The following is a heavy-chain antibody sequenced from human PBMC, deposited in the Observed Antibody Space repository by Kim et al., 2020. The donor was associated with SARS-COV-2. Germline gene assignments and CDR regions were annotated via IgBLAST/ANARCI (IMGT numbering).Heavy chain of an antibody. V-gene: IGHV3-30*07. J-gene: IGHJ4*02. CDR3: ARDLPPLDH. CDR2: GINI. Sequence: GINIRYADSVRGRFTISRDNSKSTLYLQMNNLRPEDTAIYYCARDLPPLDHWGQGTLVTVSS.